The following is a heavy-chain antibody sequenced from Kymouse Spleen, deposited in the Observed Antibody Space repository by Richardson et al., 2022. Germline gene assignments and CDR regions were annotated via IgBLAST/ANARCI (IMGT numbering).Heavy chain of an antibody. CDR1: GFTFSSYD. CDR2: IGTAGDT. D-gene: IGHD6-6*01. V-gene: IGHV3-13*01. J-gene: IGHJ6*02. Sequence: EVQLVESGGGLVQPGGSLRLSCAASGFTFSSYDMHWVRQATGKGLEWVSAIGTAGDTYYPGSVKGRFTISRENAKNSLYLQMNSLRAGDTAVYYCARDQGSSSDYYYGMDVWGQGTTVTVSS. CDR3: ARDQGSSSDYYYGMDV.